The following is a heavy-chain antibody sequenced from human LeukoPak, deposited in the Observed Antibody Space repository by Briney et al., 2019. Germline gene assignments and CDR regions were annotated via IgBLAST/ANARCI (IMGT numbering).Heavy chain of an antibody. Sequence: PGGSLRLSCAASGFTFNTYAMSWVRQAPGKGLEWVSSITPTGGTTYYADSVKGRFTISRDNSKKTLYLQMNSLRAEDTAVYYCANLVDTAMFDYWGQGTLLTVSS. CDR3: ANLVDTAMFDY. J-gene: IGHJ4*02. D-gene: IGHD5-18*01. CDR2: ITPTGGTT. V-gene: IGHV3-23*01. CDR1: GFTFNTYA.